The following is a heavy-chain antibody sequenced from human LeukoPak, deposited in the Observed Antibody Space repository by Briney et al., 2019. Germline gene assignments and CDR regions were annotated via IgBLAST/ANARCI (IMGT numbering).Heavy chain of an antibody. CDR3: ASPASGAGNYFDY. Sequence: GSSVKVSCKASGGTFSSYAISWVRQAPGQGLEWMGRIIPILGIANYAQKFQGRVTITEDKSTSTAYMELSSLRSEDTAVYYCASPASGAGNYFDYWGQGTLVTVSS. CDR1: GGTFSSYA. V-gene: IGHV1-69*04. CDR2: IIPILGIA. D-gene: IGHD1-1*01. J-gene: IGHJ4*02.